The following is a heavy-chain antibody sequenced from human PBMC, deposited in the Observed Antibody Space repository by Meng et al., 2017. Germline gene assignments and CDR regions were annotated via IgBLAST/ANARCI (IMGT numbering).Heavy chain of an antibody. CDR2: ISSSSSYI. D-gene: IGHD3-22*01. J-gene: IGHJ4*02. V-gene: IGHV3-21*01. CDR3: ARDLVYYYDSSGHYYFDY. Sequence: GESLKISCAASGFTFSSYSMNWVRQAPGKGLEWVSSISSSSSYIYYADSVKGRFTISRDNAKNSLYLQMNSLRAEDTAVYYCARDLVYYYDSSGHYYFDYWGQGTLVTVSS. CDR1: GFTFSSYS.